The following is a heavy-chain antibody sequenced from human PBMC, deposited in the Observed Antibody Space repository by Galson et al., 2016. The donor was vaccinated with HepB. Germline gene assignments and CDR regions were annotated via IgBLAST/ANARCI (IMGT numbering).Heavy chain of an antibody. D-gene: IGHD3-3*01. J-gene: IGHJ5*02. V-gene: IGHV3-33*01. Sequence: SLRLSCAASGFTFSNYGIHWVRQAPGQGLEWVAVIWYGGITKYYSDSVKGRFTVPRDNSKTTVYLQMNSLRAEDTAVYYCARGSTFYHYWSPSRPYWFDPWGQGTLVTVSS. CDR3: ARGSTFYHYWSPSRPYWFDP. CDR1: GFTFSNYG. CDR2: IWYGGITK.